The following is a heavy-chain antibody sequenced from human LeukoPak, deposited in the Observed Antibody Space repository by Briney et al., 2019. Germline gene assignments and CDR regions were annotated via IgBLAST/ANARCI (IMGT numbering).Heavy chain of an antibody. D-gene: IGHD2-2*01. CDR2: INPNSGGT. CDR1: GHTFTGYY. CDR3: ARDIVCSSTSCYANYYYYYMDV. V-gene: IGHV1-2*02. Sequence: ASVKVSCKASGHTFTGYYMHWVRQAPGQGLEWMGWINPNSGGTNYAQKFQGRVTMTRDTSISTAYMELSRLRSDDTAVYYCARDIVCSSTSCYANYYYYYMDVWGKGTTVTVSS. J-gene: IGHJ6*03.